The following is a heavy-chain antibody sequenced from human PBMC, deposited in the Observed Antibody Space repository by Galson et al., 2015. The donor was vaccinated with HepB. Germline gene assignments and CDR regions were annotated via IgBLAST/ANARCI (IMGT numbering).Heavy chain of an antibody. CDR3: ARAYSSYYDFWSGYQYYFDY. D-gene: IGHD3-3*01. J-gene: IGHJ4*02. CDR1: GFTFSSYA. V-gene: IGHV3-30-3*01. CDR2: ISYDGSNK. Sequence: SLRLSCAASGFTFSSYAMHWVRQAPGKGLEWVAVISYDGSNKYYADSVKGRFTISRDNSKNTLYLQMNSLRAEDTAVYYCARAYSSYYDFWSGYQYYFDYWGQGTLVTVSS.